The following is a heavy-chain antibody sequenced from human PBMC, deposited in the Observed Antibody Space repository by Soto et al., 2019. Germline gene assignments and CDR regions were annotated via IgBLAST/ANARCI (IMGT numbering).Heavy chain of an antibody. J-gene: IGHJ4*02. CDR2: INGDGSST. V-gene: IGHV3-74*01. D-gene: IGHD5-12*01. CDR1: GFTFNSHW. Sequence: EVQLVESGGGLVQPGGSLRLSCVPSGFTFNSHWMHWVRQAPGKGLVWVSRINGDGSSTSYADSVRGRFTISRDNAKNTLYLQMNRLRAEDTAVSYCARDPRDGYHSPPDYWGQGTLVTVSS. CDR3: ARDPRDGYHSPPDY.